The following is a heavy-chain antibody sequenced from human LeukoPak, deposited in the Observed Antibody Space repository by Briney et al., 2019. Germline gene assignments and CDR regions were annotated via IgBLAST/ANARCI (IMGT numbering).Heavy chain of an antibody. CDR1: GFTFSSYA. CDR3: AREKMSRVPAAIGD. CDR2: ISGSGGST. D-gene: IGHD2-2*01. J-gene: IGHJ4*02. V-gene: IGHV3-23*01. Sequence: GGSLRLSWAASGFTFSSYAMSWVRQAPGKGLEWFSAISGSGGSTYYADSVKGWFTISRDNSKNTLYLQMNSLRAEDTAVYYCAREKMSRVPAAIGDWGQGTLVTVSS.